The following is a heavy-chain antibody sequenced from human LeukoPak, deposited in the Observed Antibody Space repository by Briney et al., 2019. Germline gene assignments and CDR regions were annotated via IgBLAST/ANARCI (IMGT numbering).Heavy chain of an antibody. CDR2: IYYSGST. J-gene: IGHJ4*02. Sequence: SETLSLTCTVSGGSVSSGSYYWSWIRQPPGKGLEWIGYIYYSGSTNYNPSLKSRVTISVDTSKNQFSLKLSSVTAADTAVYYCARGNYGDQDYWGQGTLVTVSS. V-gene: IGHV4-61*01. CDR1: GGSVSSGSYY. CDR3: ARGNYGDQDY. D-gene: IGHD4-17*01.